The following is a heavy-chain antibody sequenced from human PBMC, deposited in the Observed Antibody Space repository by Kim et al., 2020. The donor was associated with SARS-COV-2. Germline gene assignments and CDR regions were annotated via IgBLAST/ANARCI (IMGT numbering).Heavy chain of an antibody. CDR3: AGTARGANFDY. V-gene: IGHV4-59*08. D-gene: IGHD1-26*01. Sequence: SETLSLTCSVSGISISSYYWSLIRQPPGKGLEWIGYIYYTGSANYNPSLRSRVTISVDTSKNQFSLKLSSVTAAETAVYYCAGTARGANFDYWGRGALVTVSS. CDR1: GISISSYY. CDR2: IYYTGSA. J-gene: IGHJ4*02.